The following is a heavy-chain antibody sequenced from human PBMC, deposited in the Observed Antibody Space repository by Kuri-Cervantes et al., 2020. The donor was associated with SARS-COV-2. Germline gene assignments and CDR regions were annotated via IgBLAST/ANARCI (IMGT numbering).Heavy chain of an antibody. CDR3: AKGVAAAKLSVGYMDV. CDR1: GFPFSSYA. J-gene: IGHJ6*03. D-gene: IGHD6-13*01. Sequence: SLKIPCAASGFPFSSYAMHWVRQAPRKGLEWVSGISGNRVSIGYADSVKGRFTISRDNAKNSLYLQMNSLRAEDMAVYYCAKGVAAAKLSVGYMDVWGKGTTVTVSS. V-gene: IGHV3-9*03. CDR2: ISGNRVSI.